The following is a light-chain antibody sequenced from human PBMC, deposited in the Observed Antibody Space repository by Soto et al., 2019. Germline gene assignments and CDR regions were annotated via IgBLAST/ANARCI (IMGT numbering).Light chain of an antibody. CDR1: KLGDKY. J-gene: IGLJ2*01. Sequence: SYELTQPPSVSVSPGQTASITCSGDKLGDKYACWYQQKPGQSPILVIYKDSKRPSGIPERSSGSNSGNTATLTISGTQAMDEADYYCQAWDSSTVIFGGGTKLTVL. CDR3: QAWDSSTVI. CDR2: KDS. V-gene: IGLV3-1*01.